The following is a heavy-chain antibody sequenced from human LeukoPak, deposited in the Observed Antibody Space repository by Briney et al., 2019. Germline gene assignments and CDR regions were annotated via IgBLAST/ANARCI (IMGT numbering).Heavy chain of an antibody. CDR3: ARVSGYSGYYIDY. V-gene: IGHV4-28*03. D-gene: IGHD5-12*01. CDR1: GYSISSSNW. CDR2: IYYSGST. Sequence: PSATLSLTCAVSGYSISSSNWWGWIRQPPGKGLEWIGYIYYSGSTYYNPSLKGRVTMSVDTSKNQFSLKLSSVTAVDTAVYYCARVSGYSGYYIDYWGQGTLVTVSS. J-gene: IGHJ4*02.